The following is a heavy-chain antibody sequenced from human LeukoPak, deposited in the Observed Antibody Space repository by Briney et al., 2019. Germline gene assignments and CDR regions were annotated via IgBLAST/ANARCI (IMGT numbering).Heavy chain of an antibody. D-gene: IGHD6-13*01. CDR3: GKDNAYSSSCIDY. V-gene: IGHV3-9*03. J-gene: IGHJ4*02. CDR2: ISWNSGSI. CDR1: GFTFDDYA. Sequence: GRSLRLSCAASGFTFDDYAMHWVRQAPGKGLEWVSGISWNSGSIGYADSVKGRFTISRDNAKNSLYLQMNSLRAEDMALYYCGKDNAYSSSCIDYWGQGTLVTVSS.